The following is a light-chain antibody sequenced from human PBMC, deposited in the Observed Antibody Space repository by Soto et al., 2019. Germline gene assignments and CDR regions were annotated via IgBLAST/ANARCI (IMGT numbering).Light chain of an antibody. CDR2: YNT. Sequence: SYELTQPPSVSVAPGKTARITCGGNNIGSKGVHWYQQKPGQAPVLVIYYNTDRPSGIPERFSGSNSANTATLTISRVEAGDEADYYCQVWDSSNDHVIFGGGTKLTVL. V-gene: IGLV3-21*04. CDR3: QVWDSSNDHVI. CDR1: NIGSKG. J-gene: IGLJ2*01.